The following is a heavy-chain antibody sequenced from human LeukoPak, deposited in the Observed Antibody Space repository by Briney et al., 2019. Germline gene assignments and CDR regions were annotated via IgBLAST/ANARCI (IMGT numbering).Heavy chain of an antibody. CDR3: ARTRAYGGRPDY. CDR2: IYYSGST. D-gene: IGHD4-23*01. CDR1: GGPISSYY. V-gene: IGHV4-59*01. J-gene: IGHJ4*02. Sequence: SETLSLTCTVSGGPISSYYWSWIRQPPGKGLEWIGYIYYSGSTNYNPSLKSRVTISVDTSKNQFSLKLSSVTAADTAVYYCARTRAYGGRPDYWGQGTLVTVSS.